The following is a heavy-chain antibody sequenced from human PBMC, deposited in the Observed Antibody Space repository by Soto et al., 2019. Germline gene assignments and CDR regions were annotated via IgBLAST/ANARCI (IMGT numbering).Heavy chain of an antibody. V-gene: IGHV1-69*01. J-gene: IGHJ4*02. D-gene: IGHD6-19*01. CDR3: ARPKGTYSIGYYYFDF. CDR2: IIPLFGTA. CDR1: GGTFSTYA. Sequence: QVQLEQSGGEVKQPGSSVRVSCKTSGGTFSTYAINWVRQAPGQGLEWMGAIIPLFGTADYSQKFQGRVTITADESTSAAYMELSSLRFADTAVYFCARPKGTYSIGYYYFDFWGQGNLVTVSS.